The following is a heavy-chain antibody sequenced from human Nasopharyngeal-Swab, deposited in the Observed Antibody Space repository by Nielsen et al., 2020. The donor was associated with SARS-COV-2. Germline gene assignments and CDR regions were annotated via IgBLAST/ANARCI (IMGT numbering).Heavy chain of an antibody. J-gene: IGHJ4*02. CDR2: ISYDGSNK. CDR3: ARDMSAVAGPFDY. CDR1: GFPFSSYG. Sequence: SCAASGFPFSSYGMHWVRQAPGKGLEWVAVISYDGSNKYYADSVKGRFTISRDNSKNTLYLQMNSLRAEDTAVYYCARDMSAVAGPFDYWGQGTLVTVSS. V-gene: IGHV3-30*03. D-gene: IGHD6-19*01.